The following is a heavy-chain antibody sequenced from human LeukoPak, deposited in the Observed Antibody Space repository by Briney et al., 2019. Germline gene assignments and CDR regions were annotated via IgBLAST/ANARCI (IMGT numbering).Heavy chain of an antibody. Sequence: PGRPLTLSCAASGFTFSSFGMHWVRQAPGKGLEWVAVISYDGNNKYYADSVKGRFTISRDNSKNTLYLQMNSLRAEDTAVYYCARVEGGGYNYGPDYWGQGTLVTVSS. CDR2: ISYDGNNK. J-gene: IGHJ4*02. V-gene: IGHV3-30*19. CDR1: GFTFSSFG. CDR3: ARVEGGGYNYGPDY. D-gene: IGHD5-18*01.